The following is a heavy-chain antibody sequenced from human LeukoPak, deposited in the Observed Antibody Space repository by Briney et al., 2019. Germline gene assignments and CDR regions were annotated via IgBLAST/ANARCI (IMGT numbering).Heavy chain of an antibody. V-gene: IGHV1-69*13. CDR2: IIPIFGTA. CDR3: ARNVVAGGTVTPLDY. D-gene: IGHD4-17*01. Sequence: SVKVSCKASGGTFSSYAISWVRQAPGQGLEWMGGIIPIFGTANYAQKFQGRVTITADESTSTAYMELSSLRSEDTAVYYCARNVVAGGTVTPLDYWGQGTLVTVSS. J-gene: IGHJ4*02. CDR1: GGTFSSYA.